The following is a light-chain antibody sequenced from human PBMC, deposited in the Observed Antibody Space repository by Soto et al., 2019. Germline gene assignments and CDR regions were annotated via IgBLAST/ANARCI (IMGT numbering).Light chain of an antibody. Sequence: IQMTQSPSTLSASVGDRVTITCRASQSISSWFAWYQQKPGKAPKLLIYDASTLESGVPSRLSGRGSGTEFTLTISSLQPDDFATYYCQQYNSYWTFGQGTKVDI. CDR3: QQYNSYWT. CDR2: DAS. V-gene: IGKV1-5*01. J-gene: IGKJ1*01. CDR1: QSISSW.